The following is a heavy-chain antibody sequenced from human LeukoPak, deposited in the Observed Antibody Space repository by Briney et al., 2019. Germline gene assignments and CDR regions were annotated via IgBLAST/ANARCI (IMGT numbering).Heavy chain of an antibody. D-gene: IGHD3-22*01. V-gene: IGHV3-30*04. CDR3: AKGLFYYDSSGSLRLRGHFDY. CDR2: ISYDGSNK. Sequence: GRSLRLSCAASGFTFSSYAMHWVRQAPGKGLEWVAVISYDGSNKYYADSVKGRFTISRDNSKNTLYLQMNSLRAEDTAVYYCAKGLFYYDSSGSLRLRGHFDYWGQGTLVTVSS. J-gene: IGHJ4*02. CDR1: GFTFSSYA.